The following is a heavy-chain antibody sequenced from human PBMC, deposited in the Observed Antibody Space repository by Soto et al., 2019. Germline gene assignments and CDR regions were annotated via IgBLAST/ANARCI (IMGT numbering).Heavy chain of an antibody. D-gene: IGHD2-21*02. CDR2: ISAYNGNT. V-gene: IGHV1-18*01. Sequence: QVQLVQSGAEVKKPGASVKVSCKASGYTFTSYGISWVRQAPGQGLEGVGWISAYNGNTNYAQKLQGRVTLTTDTTTGTAYMERRSLRPDDTAVYYCAMVVVTASDAFEIWGHGTMVAVSS. CDR3: AMVVVTASDAFEI. J-gene: IGHJ3*02. CDR1: GYTFTSYG.